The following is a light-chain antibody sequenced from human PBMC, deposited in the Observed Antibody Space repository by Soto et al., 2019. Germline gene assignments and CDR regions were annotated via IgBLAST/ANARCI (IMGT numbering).Light chain of an antibody. CDR2: KAS. CDR3: QQHANYPIT. Sequence: DIQMTQSPSSLSASVGDSVTITCRASQRIGSYVNWYQQKPGKAPNLLIYKASTLETGVPSRFSGSASGTEFTLTISSLQPDDFATYYCQQHANYPITFGGGTKVDIK. V-gene: IGKV1-5*03. CDR1: QRIGSY. J-gene: IGKJ4*01.